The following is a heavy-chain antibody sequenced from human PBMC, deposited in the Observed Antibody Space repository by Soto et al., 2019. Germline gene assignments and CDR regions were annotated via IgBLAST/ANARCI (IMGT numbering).Heavy chain of an antibody. J-gene: IGHJ4*02. CDR3: ARDYGFDY. D-gene: IGHD4-17*01. CDR2: INYDGSST. CDR1: GFTFSNYL. V-gene: IGHV3-74*01. Sequence: HPGGSLRLSCAASGFTFSNYLMYWVRQAPGKGLVWVSRINYDGSSTSYADPAKGRFTISRDNAKNTLYLQMNSLRAEDTAVYYCARDYGFDYWGQGTLVTVSS.